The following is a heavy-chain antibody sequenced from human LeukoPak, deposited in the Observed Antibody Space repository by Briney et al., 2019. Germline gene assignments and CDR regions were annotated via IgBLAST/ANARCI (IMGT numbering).Heavy chain of an antibody. Sequence: PSETLSLTCTVCGGSFSGYYWSWIRQPPGKGLEWIGEINHSGSTNYNPSLKSRVTISEDTSKNQSSLKLSSVTAADTAVYYCASHSGSYLLGFDYWGQGTLVTVSS. CDR1: GGSFSGYY. CDR3: ASHSGSYLLGFDY. CDR2: INHSGST. D-gene: IGHD1-26*01. V-gene: IGHV4-34*01. J-gene: IGHJ4*02.